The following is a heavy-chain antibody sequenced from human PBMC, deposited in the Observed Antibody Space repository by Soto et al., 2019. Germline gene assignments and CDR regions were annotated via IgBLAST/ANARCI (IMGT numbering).Heavy chain of an antibody. J-gene: IGHJ3*02. V-gene: IGHV4-59*08. CDR3: ARHKYSSAGLDAFDI. Sequence: SETLSLTCTVSGGSISSYYWSWIRQPPGKGLEWIGYIYYSGSTNYNPSLKSRVTISVDTSKNHFSLKLSSVTAADTAVYYCARHKYSSAGLDAFDIWGQGTMVTVSS. D-gene: IGHD6-19*01. CDR1: GGSISSYY. CDR2: IYYSGST.